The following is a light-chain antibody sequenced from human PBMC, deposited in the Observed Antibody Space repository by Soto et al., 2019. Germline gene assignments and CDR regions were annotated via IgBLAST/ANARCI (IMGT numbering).Light chain of an antibody. Sequence: IMLPQSPSSLSASLGDRFSITCLASQSISTYLNWYQQKPGTAPKLLIYASYTLQSGVPSRFSGRGSGSDFTLTISSLQPEDFATYSCQQSYSSPLTFAQGTKVDI. CDR1: QSISTY. CDR3: QQSYSSPLT. CDR2: ASY. V-gene: IGKV1-39*01. J-gene: IGKJ1*01.